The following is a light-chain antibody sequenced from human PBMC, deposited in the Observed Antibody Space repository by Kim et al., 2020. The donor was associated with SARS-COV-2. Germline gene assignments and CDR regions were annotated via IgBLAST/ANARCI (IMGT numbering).Light chain of an antibody. V-gene: IGKV3-20*01. CDR1: QSVSSSY. J-gene: IGKJ4*01. Sequence: EIVLTQSPGPLSLSPGERATLSCRASQSVSSSYLAWYQKKPGQAPRLLIYGASSRATGIPDRFSGSGSGTDFTLTISRLEPEDFAVYYCQQYGSSPLTFGGGTKVDIK. CDR2: GAS. CDR3: QQYGSSPLT.